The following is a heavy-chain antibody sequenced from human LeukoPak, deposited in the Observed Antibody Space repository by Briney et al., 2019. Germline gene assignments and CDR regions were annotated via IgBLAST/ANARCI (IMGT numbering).Heavy chain of an antibody. Sequence: SETLSLTCTVSGGSISSYYWSWIRQPPGKGLGWIGYIYYSGSTNYNPSLKSRVTISVDTSKNQFSLKLSSVTAADTAVYYCARSGRGLRPKDAFDIWGQGTMVTVSS. CDR3: ARSGRGLRPKDAFDI. J-gene: IGHJ3*02. CDR2: IYYSGST. D-gene: IGHD2-15*01. V-gene: IGHV4-59*12. CDR1: GGSISSYY.